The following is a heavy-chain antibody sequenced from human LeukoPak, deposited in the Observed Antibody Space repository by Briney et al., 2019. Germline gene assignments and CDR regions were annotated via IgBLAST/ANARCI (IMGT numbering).Heavy chain of an antibody. CDR1: GYTFTGYY. J-gene: IGHJ6*03. CDR3: ARAGEWELLRYMDV. CDR2: INPNSGGT. D-gene: IGHD1-26*01. V-gene: IGHV1-2*02. Sequence: AASVKVSCKASGYTFTGYYMHWVRQAPGQGLEWMGWINPNSGGTNYAQKFQGRVTMTRDTSISTAYMELSRLRSDDTAVYYCARAGEWELLRYMDVWGKGTTVTVSS.